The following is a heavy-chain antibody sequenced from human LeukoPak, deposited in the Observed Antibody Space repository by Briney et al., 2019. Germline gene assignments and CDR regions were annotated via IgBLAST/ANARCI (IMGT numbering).Heavy chain of an antibody. CDR3: AKDRIRGRGYDSSGYYHSDAFDI. CDR1: GFTFSSYA. V-gene: IGHV3-23*01. Sequence: PGGSLRLSCAASGFTFSSYAMSWVRQAPGKGLEWVSAISGSGGSTYYADSVKGRFTISRDNSKNTLYLQMNSLRAEDTAVYYCAKDRIRGRGYDSSGYYHSDAFDIWGQGTMVTVSS. D-gene: IGHD3-22*01. J-gene: IGHJ3*02. CDR2: ISGSGGST.